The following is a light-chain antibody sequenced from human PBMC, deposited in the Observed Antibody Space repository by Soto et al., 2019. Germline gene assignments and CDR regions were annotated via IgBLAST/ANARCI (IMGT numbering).Light chain of an antibody. V-gene: IGKV1-5*01. CDR1: QTISSW. Sequence: DIQMTQSPSTLSASVGDRVTITCRASQTISSWLAWYQQKPGKAPDLLIYYASSLQDGVSSRFSGRGSGTEFTLTISSLQPDDFATYFCQQYITFPYTFGQGTKLEIK. J-gene: IGKJ2*01. CDR2: YAS. CDR3: QQYITFPYT.